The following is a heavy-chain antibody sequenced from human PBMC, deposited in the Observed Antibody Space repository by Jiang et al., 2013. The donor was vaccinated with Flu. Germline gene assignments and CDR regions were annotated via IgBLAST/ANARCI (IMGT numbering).Heavy chain of an antibody. D-gene: IGHD3-16*01. Sequence: QLVESGAEVKKPGSSVKVSCKASGGTFSSYAISWVRQAPGQGLEWMGGIIPIFGTANYAQKFQGRVTITADESTSTAYMELSSLRSEDTAVYYCARVPSGGSLGELLGYFDYWGQGTLVTVSS. CDR3: ARVPSGGSLGELLGYFDY. CDR1: GGTFSSYA. CDR2: IIPIFGTA. V-gene: IGHV1-69*01. J-gene: IGHJ4*02.